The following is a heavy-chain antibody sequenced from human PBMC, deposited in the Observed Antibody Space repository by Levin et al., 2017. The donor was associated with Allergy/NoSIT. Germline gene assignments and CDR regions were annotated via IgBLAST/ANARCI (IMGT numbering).Heavy chain of an antibody. CDR2: IYYDGSA. J-gene: IGHJ6*02. Sequence: SPTLSLPCTVSGGSISDDSYYWAWVRQPPGKGLEWVSSIYYDGSAYYNPSLKTRLTISVDTSKNQFSLRVNSVIAADTAVYYCAGEPNSPYYYHYGLDVWGPGTTVTVSS. CDR1: GGSISDDSYY. CDR3: AGEPNSPYYYHYGLDV. D-gene: IGHD2/OR15-2a*01. V-gene: IGHV4-39*07.